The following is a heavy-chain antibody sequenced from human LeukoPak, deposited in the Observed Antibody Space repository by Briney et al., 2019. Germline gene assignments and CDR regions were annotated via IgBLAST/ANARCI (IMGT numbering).Heavy chain of an antibody. V-gene: IGHV3-23*01. CDR1: EFTFSDYA. J-gene: IGHJ4*02. CDR3: AKGTIEAAAGSPHDY. Sequence: PGGSLRLSCAASEFTFSDYAMSWVRQAPGKGLEWVSTTSGSGDNTYYADSVRGRFTISRDNSKNTLDLRMNSLRAEDTALYYCAKGTIEAAAGSPHDYWGQGTLVTISS. CDR2: TSGSGDNT. D-gene: IGHD6-13*01.